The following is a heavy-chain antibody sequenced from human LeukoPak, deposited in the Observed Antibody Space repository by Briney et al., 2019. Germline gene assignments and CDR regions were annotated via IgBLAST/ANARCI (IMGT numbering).Heavy chain of an antibody. CDR2: ISRSSTTI. CDR3: ARQMVPHYYGSGSYYNAFDY. CDR1: GFTFSSYS. J-gene: IGHJ4*02. D-gene: IGHD3-10*01. V-gene: IGHV3-48*04. Sequence: GGSLRLSCAASGFTFSSYSMDWVRQAPGKGLEWVSYISRSSTTIYYADSVKGRFTISRDNAKNSLYLQMNSLRAEDTAVYYCARQMVPHYYGSGSYYNAFDYWGQGTLVTVSS.